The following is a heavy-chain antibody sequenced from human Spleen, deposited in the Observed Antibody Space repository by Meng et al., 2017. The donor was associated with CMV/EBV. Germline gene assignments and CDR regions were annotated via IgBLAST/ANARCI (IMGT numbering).Heavy chain of an antibody. D-gene: IGHD3-3*01. V-gene: IGHV4-39*07. CDR2: IYYSGST. CDR1: GGSISRSSYY. CDR3: ARHYDFWSGYSYYFDY. Sequence: LQRQESGPRLGKPSETLSLTCTVSGGSISRSSYYWGWIRQPPGKGLEWIGSIYYSGSTYYNPSLKSRVTISVDTSKNQFSLKLSSVTAADTAVYYCARHYDFWSGYSYYFDYWGQGTLVTVSS. J-gene: IGHJ4*02.